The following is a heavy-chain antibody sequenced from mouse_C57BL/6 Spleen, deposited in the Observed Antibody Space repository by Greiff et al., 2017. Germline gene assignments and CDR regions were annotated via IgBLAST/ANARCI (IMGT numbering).Heavy chain of an antibody. Sequence: EVQGVESGGGLVQPGGSLKLSCAASGFTFSDYGMAWVRQAPRKGPEWVAFISNLAYSIYYADTVTGRFTISRENAKNTLYLEMSSLRSEDTAMYYCARLDDYDERDAMDYWGQGTSVTVSS. D-gene: IGHD2-4*01. CDR2: ISNLAYSI. J-gene: IGHJ4*01. CDR1: GFTFSDYG. CDR3: ARLDDYDERDAMDY. V-gene: IGHV5-15*01.